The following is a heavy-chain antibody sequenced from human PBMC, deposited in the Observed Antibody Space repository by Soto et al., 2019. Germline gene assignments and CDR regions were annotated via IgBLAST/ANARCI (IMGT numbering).Heavy chain of an antibody. CDR1: GYTFTSYA. D-gene: IGHD6-6*01. CDR2: INAGNGNT. V-gene: IGHV1-3*01. J-gene: IGHJ4*02. CDR3: ATGIAARLHYFDY. Sequence: ASVKVSCKASGYTFTSYAMHWVRQAPGQRLEWMGWINAGNGNTKYSQKFQGRVTITRDTSASTAYMELSSLRSEDTAVYYCATGIAARLHYFDYWGQGTLVTVSS.